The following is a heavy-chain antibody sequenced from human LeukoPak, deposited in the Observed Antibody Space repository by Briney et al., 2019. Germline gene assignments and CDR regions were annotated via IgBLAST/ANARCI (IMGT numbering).Heavy chain of an antibody. V-gene: IGHV4-59*01. CDR1: GDSISTYY. CDR2: IYYSGST. Sequence: SETLSLTCTVSGDSISTYYWSWVRQPPGKGLEWIGYIYYSGSTNYNPSLKSRVTISVDTSKKQFFLKLSSVTAADTAVYYCAKGPDYDFWSGYFDYWGQGTLVTVSS. CDR3: AKGPDYDFWSGYFDY. J-gene: IGHJ4*02. D-gene: IGHD3-3*01.